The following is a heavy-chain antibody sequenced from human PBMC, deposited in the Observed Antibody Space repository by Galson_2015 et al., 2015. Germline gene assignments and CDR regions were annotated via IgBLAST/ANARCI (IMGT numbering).Heavy chain of an antibody. CDR2: FYSGGAT. CDR3: VRSLNFDC. CDR1: GFNIGSSH. V-gene: IGHV3-53*01. Sequence: SLRLSCAASGFNIGSSHMSWVRQGPRKGLEWVSAFYSGGATFYADSVKGRFTVSRDIAENTVFLQMNTLRAEDTAVYYCVRSLNFDCWGQGTLVTVSS. J-gene: IGHJ4*02.